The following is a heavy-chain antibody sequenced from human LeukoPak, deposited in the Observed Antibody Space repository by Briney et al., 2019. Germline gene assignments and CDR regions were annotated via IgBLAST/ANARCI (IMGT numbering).Heavy chain of an antibody. Sequence: ASVKVSCKASGYTFTNYGISWVRQAPGQGLEWMGWISGYNGNTNYAQKVQGRVTMTTDTSTSTAYMELRSLRSEDTAVYYCAAESNAFDIWGQGTMVTVSS. V-gene: IGHV1-18*01. CDR2: ISGYNGNT. J-gene: IGHJ3*02. CDR3: AAESNAFDI. CDR1: GYTFTNYG.